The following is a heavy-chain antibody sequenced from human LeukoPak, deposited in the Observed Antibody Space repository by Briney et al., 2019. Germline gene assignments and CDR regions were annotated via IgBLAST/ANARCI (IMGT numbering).Heavy chain of an antibody. CDR3: ARTYYYDSSGYKIDAFDI. V-gene: IGHV4-39*07. CDR2: IYHSGST. D-gene: IGHD3-22*01. Sequence: SETLSLTCTVSGGSISSSSYYWGWIRQPPGKGLEWIGSIYHSGSTYYNPSLKSRVTISVDTSKNQFSLKLSSVTAADTAVYYCARTYYYDSSGYKIDAFDIWGQGTMVTVSS. J-gene: IGHJ3*02. CDR1: GGSISSSSYY.